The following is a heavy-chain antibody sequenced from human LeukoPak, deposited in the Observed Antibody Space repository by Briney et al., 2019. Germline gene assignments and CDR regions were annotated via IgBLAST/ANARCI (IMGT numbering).Heavy chain of an antibody. CDR2: INSDGSST. CDR3: ARDRDSTALPFDY. J-gene: IGHJ4*02. V-gene: IGHV3-74*01. D-gene: IGHD3-3*01. CDR1: GFTFSSHW. Sequence: GGSLRLSCAASGFTFSSHWMHWVRQAPGKGLVWVSRINSDGSSTSYADSVKGRFTISRDNAKNTLYLQMNSLRAEDTAVYYCARDRDSTALPFDYWGQGTLVTVSS.